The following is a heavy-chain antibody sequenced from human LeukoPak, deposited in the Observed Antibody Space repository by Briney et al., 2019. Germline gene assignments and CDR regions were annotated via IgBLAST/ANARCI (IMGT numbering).Heavy chain of an antibody. J-gene: IGHJ5*02. V-gene: IGHV4-34*01. CDR1: GGSFSGYY. CDR3: ARAPAARGWFDP. CDR2: INHSGSS. D-gene: IGHD6-6*01. Sequence: PSETLSLTCAAYGGSFSGYYWSWIRQPPGKGLEWIGEINHSGSSYYNPSLKSRVTISVDTSKNQFSLKLSSVTAADTAVYYCARAPAARGWFDPWGQGTLVTVSS.